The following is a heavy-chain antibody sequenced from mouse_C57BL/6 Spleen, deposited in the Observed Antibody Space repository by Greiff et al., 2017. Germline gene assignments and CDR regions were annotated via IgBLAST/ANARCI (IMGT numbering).Heavy chain of an antibody. D-gene: IGHD2-4*01. CDR1: GYTFTSYW. J-gene: IGHJ2*01. Sequence: VQLVESGAELAKPGASVKLSCKASGYTFTSYWMHWVKQRPGQGLEWIGYINPRSGYNKYNQKFKDKATLTADKSSSTAYMQLSSLTYEDSAVYYCSRAYDYDIDYWGQGTTLTVSS. CDR2: INPRSGYN. V-gene: IGHV1-7*01. CDR3: SRAYDYDIDY.